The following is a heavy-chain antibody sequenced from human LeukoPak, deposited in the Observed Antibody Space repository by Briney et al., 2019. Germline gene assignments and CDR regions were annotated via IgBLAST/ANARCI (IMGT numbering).Heavy chain of an antibody. D-gene: IGHD5-24*01. CDR3: ARDQLYERDGYKVGYFAD. J-gene: IGHJ4*02. CDR1: GGTFSSYA. CDR2: IIPIFGTA. Sequence: EASVKVSCKASGGTFSSYATSWVRQAPGQGLEWMGGIIPIFGTANYAQKFQGRVTITADESTSTAYMELSSLRSEDTAVYYCARDQLYERDGYKVGYFADWGQGTLVTVSS. V-gene: IGHV1-69*13.